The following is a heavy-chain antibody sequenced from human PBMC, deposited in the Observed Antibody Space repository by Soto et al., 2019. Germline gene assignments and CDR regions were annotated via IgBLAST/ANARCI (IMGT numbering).Heavy chain of an antibody. CDR1: GFTFSNAW. CDR3: TTDLRYLYDTLTGYYKDY. V-gene: IGHV3-15*01. D-gene: IGHD3-9*01. J-gene: IGHJ4*02. CDR2: IKSKTDGGTT. Sequence: PVGSLRLSCAASGFTFSNAWMSWVRQAPGKGLEWVGRIKSKTDGGTTDYAAPVKGRFTISRDDSKNTLYLQMNSLKTEDTAVYYCTTDLRYLYDTLTGYYKDYWGQRTLVTGS.